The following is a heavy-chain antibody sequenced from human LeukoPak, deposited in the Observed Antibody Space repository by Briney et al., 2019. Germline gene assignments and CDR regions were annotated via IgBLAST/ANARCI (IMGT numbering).Heavy chain of an antibody. CDR1: GYSISNGYY. CDR2: IYHSGST. CDR3: AGDGGNGAFDY. Sequence: ASETLSLTCTVSGYSISNGYYWGWIRQPPGKGLEWIGNIYHSGSTYYNPSLKSRVTISVDTSKNQFSLKLSSVTAADTAVYYCAGDGGNGAFDYWGQGTLVTVSS. J-gene: IGHJ4*02. V-gene: IGHV4-38-2*02. D-gene: IGHD4-23*01.